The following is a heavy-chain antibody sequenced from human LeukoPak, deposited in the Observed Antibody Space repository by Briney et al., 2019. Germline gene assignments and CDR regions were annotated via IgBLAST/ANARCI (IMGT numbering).Heavy chain of an antibody. CDR2: IIPILGIA. D-gene: IGHD5-18*01. V-gene: IGHV1-69*04. Sequence: GASVKVSCKASGGTFSSYAISWVRQAPGQGLEWMGRIIPILGIANYAQKFQGRVTITAGKSTNTAYMELSSLRSEDTAVYYCASTRMDTAMAHFGYWGQGTLVTVSS. J-gene: IGHJ4*02. CDR3: ASTRMDTAMAHFGY. CDR1: GGTFSSYA.